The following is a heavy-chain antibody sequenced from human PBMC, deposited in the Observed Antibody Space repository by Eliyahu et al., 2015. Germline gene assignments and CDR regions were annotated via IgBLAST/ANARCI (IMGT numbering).Heavy chain of an antibody. CDR1: GGSLSSHY. D-gene: IGHD6-19*01. CDR3: VGEGPVTGKFDT. CDR2: IKHSGAT. V-gene: IGHV4-34*01. Sequence: QVQLQQWGAGMLKPTETLTLTCAVFGGSLSSHYXNWIRQXPGQGLEWIGDIKHSGATKYNPSLKSRVTISLDPSKSQVSLKLNSVTAADTAVYYCVGEGPVTGKFDTWGQGTLVTVSS. J-gene: IGHJ5*02.